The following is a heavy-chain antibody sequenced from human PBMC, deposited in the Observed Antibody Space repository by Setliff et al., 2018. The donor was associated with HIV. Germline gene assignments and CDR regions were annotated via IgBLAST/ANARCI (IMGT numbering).Heavy chain of an antibody. CDR2: IYHAGNT. V-gene: IGHV4-38-2*02. Sequence: PSETLSLTCTVTGYSISSGYYWAWIRQPPGKGLEWIGYIYHAGNTYYNPSLKSRVTISVDTSKNQISLRLNSLTAADTAVHYCARGTTLNVVPDAFDIWGQGTMVTVSS. CDR3: ARGTTLNVVPDAFDI. D-gene: IGHD4-17*01. J-gene: IGHJ3*02. CDR1: GYSISSGYY.